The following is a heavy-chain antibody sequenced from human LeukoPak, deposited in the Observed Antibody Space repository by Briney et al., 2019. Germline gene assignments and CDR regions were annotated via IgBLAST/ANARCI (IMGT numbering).Heavy chain of an antibody. CDR3: AKDISSTSSTPFDP. J-gene: IGHJ5*02. CDR1: GFTFSSFA. V-gene: IGHV3-23*01. D-gene: IGHD3-3*02. Sequence: GGPLRLSCAASGFTSGFTFSSFAMSWVRQAPGKGLEWVSAISGSGTATHYAASVRGRFTISRDNSKNTLYLEMNSLRAEDTAIYYCAKDISSTSSTPFDPWGQGTLVTVPS. CDR2: ISGSGTAT.